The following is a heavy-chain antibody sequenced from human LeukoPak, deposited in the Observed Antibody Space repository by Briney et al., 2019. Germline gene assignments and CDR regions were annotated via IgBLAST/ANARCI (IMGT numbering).Heavy chain of an antibody. V-gene: IGHV3-23*01. J-gene: IGHJ5*02. Sequence: GGSLRLSCAASGFTFSSYAMSWVRQAPGKGLEWVSAISGSGGSTYYADSVKGRFTISRDNSKNTLYLQMNSLRAEDTAVYYCAKDATITMVRGVTLNWFDPWGQGTLVTVSS. CDR3: AKDATITMVRGVTLNWFDP. D-gene: IGHD3-10*01. CDR1: GFTFSSYA. CDR2: ISGSGGST.